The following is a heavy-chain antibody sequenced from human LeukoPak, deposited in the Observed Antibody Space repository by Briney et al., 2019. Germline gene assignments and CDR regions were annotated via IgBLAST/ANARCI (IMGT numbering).Heavy chain of an antibody. Sequence: SVTVSYKASRFTFNSSAVLWVRQARGQRLEWIGWIVVGRGNTNYAQKSQERVTITRDMSTRPAYMEPSSLRCDGPAVYYCAAEPYDYGVVVLGYWGQGALVTVSS. CDR3: AAEPYDYGVVVLGY. CDR2: IVVGRGNT. J-gene: IGHJ4*02. V-gene: IGHV1-58*01. D-gene: IGHD3-10*01. CDR1: RFTFNSSA.